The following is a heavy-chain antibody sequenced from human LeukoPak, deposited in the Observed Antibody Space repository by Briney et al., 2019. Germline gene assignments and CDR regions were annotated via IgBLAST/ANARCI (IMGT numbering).Heavy chain of an antibody. V-gene: IGHV3-7*01. CDR1: GFTFSSSW. CDR3: ASYGIAAAGTDFDY. Sequence: QAGGSLRLSCAASGFTFSSSWMSWVRQAPGKGLGWVANIKQDGSEKYYVDSVKGRFTISRDNAKNSLYLQMNSLRAEDTAVYYCASYGIAAAGTDFDYWGQGTLVTVSS. D-gene: IGHD6-13*01. J-gene: IGHJ4*02. CDR2: IKQDGSEK.